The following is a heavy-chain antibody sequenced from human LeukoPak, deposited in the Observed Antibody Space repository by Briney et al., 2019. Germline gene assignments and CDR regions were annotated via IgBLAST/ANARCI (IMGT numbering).Heavy chain of an antibody. CDR3: ARAIGIAGSY. J-gene: IGHJ4*02. D-gene: IGHD1-20*01. CDR1: GFTIGYYW. Sequence: GGSLRLSCAASGFTIGYYWMTWVRQAAGKGLEWVANIKQDGSEKYYVNSVKGRFTISRDNAKNSVYLQMSSLRAEDTAVYYCARAIGIAGSYWGQGTLVTVSS. CDR2: IKQDGSEK. V-gene: IGHV3-7*01.